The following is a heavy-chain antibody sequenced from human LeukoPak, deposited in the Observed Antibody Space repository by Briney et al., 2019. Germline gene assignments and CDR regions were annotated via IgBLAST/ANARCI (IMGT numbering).Heavy chain of an antibody. CDR2: ISSSSSTI. J-gene: IGHJ3*02. CDR3: ARWSEDAFDI. V-gene: IGHV3-48*01. Sequence: GGSLRLSCAASGFTFSSYSMNWVRQAPGKGLEWVSYISSSSSTIYYADSVKGRFTISRDNAKNSLYLQMNSLRAEDTAVYYCARWSEDAFDIWGQGTMVTVSS. D-gene: IGHD3-3*01. CDR1: GFTFSSYS.